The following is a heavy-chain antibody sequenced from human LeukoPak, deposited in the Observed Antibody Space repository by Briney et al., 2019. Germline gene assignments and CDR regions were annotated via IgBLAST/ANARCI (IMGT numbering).Heavy chain of an antibody. CDR3: ARAYTIFGVVTYYYYGMDV. CDR1: GGTFSSYA. J-gene: IGHJ6*02. Sequence: ASVKVSCKASGGTFSSYAISWVRQAPGQGLEWMGGIIPIFGTANYAQKFQGRVTITADESTSTAYMELSSLRSEDTAVSYCARAYTIFGVVTYYYYGMDVWGQGTTVTVSS. V-gene: IGHV1-69*01. CDR2: IIPIFGTA. D-gene: IGHD3-3*01.